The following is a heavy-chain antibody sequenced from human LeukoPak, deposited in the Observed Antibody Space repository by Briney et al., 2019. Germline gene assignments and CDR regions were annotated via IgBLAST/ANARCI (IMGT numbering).Heavy chain of an antibody. V-gene: IGHV1-69*13. J-gene: IGHJ6*02. D-gene: IGHD3-16*01. CDR2: IIPIFGTA. Sequence: GASVKVSCKASGNSISNYAGSWVRQAPGQGFEWMGGIIPIFGTADYAQKFQGRVTITADQSASTTYMALSSLKSEDTATYYCTTRACHAGGCSSSFYYYYGLHFWGQGTTVSVSS. CDR1: GNSISNYA. CDR3: TTRACHAGGCSSSFYYYYGLHF.